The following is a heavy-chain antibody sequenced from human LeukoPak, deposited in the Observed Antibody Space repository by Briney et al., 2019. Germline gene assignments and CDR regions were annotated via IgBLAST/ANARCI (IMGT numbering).Heavy chain of an antibody. CDR2: MNPSGSA. J-gene: IGHJ6*03. D-gene: IGHD3-22*01. V-gene: IGHV4-34*01. CDR1: GGSFSGYY. CDR3: ARGRQDVTMIVVVMTAVSYYLDV. Sequence: SETLSLTCAVYGGSFSGYYWTWIRQTPEKGLEWIGEMNPSGSANYNPSLKSRVTISVDTSKNRFSLELSSVTAADTAVYYCARGRQDVTMIVVVMTAVSYYLDVWGKGTTVTVS.